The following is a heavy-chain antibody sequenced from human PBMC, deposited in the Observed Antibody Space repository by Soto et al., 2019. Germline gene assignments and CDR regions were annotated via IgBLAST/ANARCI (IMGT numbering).Heavy chain of an antibody. Sequence: SETLSLTCTVSGGSISSDYWNWIRQPPWKGLEWIGYIYDSGSTKYNPSLKHRVIISVDTYKNQFSLKLTSMTAADTAVYYCARRLPADDYGRDVWGQVTTGTVS. J-gene: IGHJ6*02. CDR3: ARRLPADDYGRDV. V-gene: IGHV4-59*01. CDR2: IYDSGST. D-gene: IGHD2-2*01. CDR1: GGSISSDY.